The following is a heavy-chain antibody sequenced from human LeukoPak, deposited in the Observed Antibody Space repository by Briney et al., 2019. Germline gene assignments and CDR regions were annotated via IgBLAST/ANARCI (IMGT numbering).Heavy chain of an antibody. D-gene: IGHD2-2*01. CDR3: ARVRDQLGDAFDI. J-gene: IGHJ3*02. CDR1: GFTFSSYS. Sequence: GGSLRLSCAASGFTFSSYSMNWVRQAPGKGLEWVSYISSSSSTIYYADSVKGRFTISRDNAKNSLYLQMNSLRAEDTAVYHCARVRDQLGDAFDIWGQGTMVTVSS. V-gene: IGHV3-48*01. CDR2: ISSSSSTI.